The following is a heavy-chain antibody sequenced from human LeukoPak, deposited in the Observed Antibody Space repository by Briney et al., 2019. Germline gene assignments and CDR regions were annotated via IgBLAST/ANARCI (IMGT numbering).Heavy chain of an antibody. CDR2: MKQDGSEK. J-gene: IGHJ4*02. CDR1: GINFRGYW. V-gene: IGHV3-7*01. Sequence: GGSLRLSCAVSGINFRGYWMAWVRQAPGKGLEWVANMKQDGSEKYYVDSVKGRFTISRDNAKNSLYLQMNSLRAEDTAVYYCARNEKWGQGTLVTVSS. CDR3: ARNEK. D-gene: IGHD1-1*01.